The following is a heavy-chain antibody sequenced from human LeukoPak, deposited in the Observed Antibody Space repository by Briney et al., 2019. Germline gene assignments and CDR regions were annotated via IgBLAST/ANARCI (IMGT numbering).Heavy chain of an antibody. CDR1: GFPFSSYS. D-gene: IGHD3-10*01. CDR2: ISSSSSYL. J-gene: IGHJ4*02. V-gene: IGHV3-21*04. CDR3: AKRFYSGSGSYWGDYFDY. Sequence: GALEPSFAASGFPFSSYSMKWGRRAPGKGGGGGSSISSSSSYLYYADPVKSRFTISRDNAKNSLYLQMNSLRAEDTAVYYCAKRFYSGSGSYWGDYFDYWGQGTLVTVSS.